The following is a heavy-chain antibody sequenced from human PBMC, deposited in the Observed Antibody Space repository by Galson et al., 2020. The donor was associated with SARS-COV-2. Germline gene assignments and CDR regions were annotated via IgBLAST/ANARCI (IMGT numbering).Heavy chain of an antibody. D-gene: IGHD3-3*01. J-gene: IGHJ6*02. CDR3: AKDQGYDFWSGYYRNYYYGMDV. CDR1: GFTFSSYG. CDR2: ISYDGSNK. V-gene: IGHV3-30*18. Sequence: TGGSLRLSCAASGFTFSSYGMHWVRQAPGKGLEWVAVISYDGSNKYYADSVKGRFTISRDNSKNTLYLQMNSLRAEDTAVYYCAKDQGYDFWSGYYRNYYYGMDVWGQVTTVTVSS.